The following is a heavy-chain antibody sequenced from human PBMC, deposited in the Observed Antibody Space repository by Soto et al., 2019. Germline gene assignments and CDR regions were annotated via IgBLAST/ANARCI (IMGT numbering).Heavy chain of an antibody. CDR1: GYTFTNYY. J-gene: IGHJ4*02. Sequence: ASVKVSCKAPGYTFTNYYMHWVRQAPGQGFEWLGRISPKSGGTNYAQKFQGRVTMTWDTSLKTAYMELSSLISEDTAVYYCARPPGYISDWHYFDLWGQGTLVTVSS. D-gene: IGHD2-21*02. CDR2: ISPKSGGT. V-gene: IGHV1-2*02. CDR3: ARPPGYISDWHYFDL.